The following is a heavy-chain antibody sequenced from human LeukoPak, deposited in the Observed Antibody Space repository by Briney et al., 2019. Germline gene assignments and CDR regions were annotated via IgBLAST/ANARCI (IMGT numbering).Heavy chain of an antibody. Sequence: GATVKVSCKVSGYTLTELSMHWVRQAPGKGLEWMGGFDPEDGETIYAQEFQGRVTMTEDTSTDTAYMELSSLRSEETAVYYCARVMEYSSSWQMAGHAFDIWGQGTMVTVSS. D-gene: IGHD6-13*01. J-gene: IGHJ3*02. CDR3: ARVMEYSSSWQMAGHAFDI. CDR2: FDPEDGET. CDR1: GYTLTELS. V-gene: IGHV1-24*01.